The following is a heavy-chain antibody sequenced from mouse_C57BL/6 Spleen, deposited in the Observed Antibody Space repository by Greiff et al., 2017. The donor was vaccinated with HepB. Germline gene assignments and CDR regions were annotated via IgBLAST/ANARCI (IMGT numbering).Heavy chain of an antibody. D-gene: IGHD2-4*01. CDR1: GYAFSSSW. V-gene: IGHV1-82*01. J-gene: IGHJ1*03. Sequence: QVQLKESGPELVKPGASVKISCKASGYAFSSSWLNWVKQRPGKGLGWIGRIYPGDGDTNYNGKFKGKATLTADKSSSTAYMQLSSLTSEDSAVYFCARPYYDYDGWYFDVWGTGTTVTVSS. CDR2: IYPGDGDT. CDR3: ARPYYDYDGWYFDV.